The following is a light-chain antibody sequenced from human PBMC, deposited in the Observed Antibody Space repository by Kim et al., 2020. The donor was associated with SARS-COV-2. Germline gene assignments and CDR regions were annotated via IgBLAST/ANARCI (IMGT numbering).Light chain of an antibody. Sequence: EIVLTQSPGTLSLSPGERATLSCRASQTVTDNYLGWYQQKPGQAPRLLIYDVYSRATGIPDRFSGSGSGTDFTLTISRLEPEDFAVYYCQEYARAPGNLGEGTKLEI. CDR1: QTVTDNY. V-gene: IGKV3-20*01. CDR2: DVY. J-gene: IGKJ2*02. CDR3: QEYARAPGN.